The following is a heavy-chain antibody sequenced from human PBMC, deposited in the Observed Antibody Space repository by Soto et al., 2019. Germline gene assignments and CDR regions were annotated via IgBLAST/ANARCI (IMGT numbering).Heavy chain of an antibody. V-gene: IGHV3-9*01. J-gene: IGHJ4*02. Sequence: EVQLVESGGGLVQPGRSLRLSCEASGFTFDDYAIHWVRQAPGRGLEWVAGISWNGASIGYADSVKGRFTISRDNAKNSPHLQMNSLRSEDTALYYCANLPLYGSGFDCWGQGTLVTVSS. D-gene: IGHD3-10*01. CDR2: ISWNGASI. CDR1: GFTFDDYA. CDR3: ANLPLYGSGFDC.